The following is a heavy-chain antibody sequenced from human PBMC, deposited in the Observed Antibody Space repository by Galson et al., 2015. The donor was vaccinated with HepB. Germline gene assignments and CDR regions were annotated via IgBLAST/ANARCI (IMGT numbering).Heavy chain of an antibody. V-gene: IGHV3-66*02. CDR3: ASSSGPTRNWHFDL. CDR1: GLIVSNNY. D-gene: IGHD6-19*01. Sequence: SLRLSCAASGLIVSNNYMTWVRQAPGKGPEWVSLIYGGGDTTYADSVRGRFTISRDISKSTLYVQMTSLTTEDTAVYYCASSSGPTRNWHFDLWGRGTLVIVSS. J-gene: IGHJ2*01. CDR2: IYGGGDT.